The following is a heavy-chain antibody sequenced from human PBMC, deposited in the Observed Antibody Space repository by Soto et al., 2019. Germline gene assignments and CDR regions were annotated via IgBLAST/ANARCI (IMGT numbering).Heavy chain of an antibody. D-gene: IGHD5-18*01. J-gene: IGHJ5*02. V-gene: IGHV4-39*01. CDR2: IYYSGST. CDR3: ARANNVDTGWFDP. CDR1: CGSISSSSYY. Sequence: PSETLSLTCTVSCGSISSSSYYWGWIRQPPGKGLEWIGSIYYSGSTYYNPSLKSRVTISVDTSKNQFSLKLSSVTAADTAVYYCARANNVDTGWFDPWGQGTLVTVSS.